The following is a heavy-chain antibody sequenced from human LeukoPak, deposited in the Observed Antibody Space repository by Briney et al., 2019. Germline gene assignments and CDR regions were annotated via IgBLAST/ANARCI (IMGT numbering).Heavy chain of an antibody. CDR3: AREDLGPIMGLGD. V-gene: IGHV4-39*07. D-gene: IGHD3-16*01. CDR1: GGSISSSSYY. CDR2: IYYSGST. J-gene: IGHJ4*02. Sequence: SETLSLTCTVSGGSISSSSYYWGWIRQPPGKGLEWIGSIYYSGSTYYNPSLKSRVTMSVDTSKNQFSLKLSSVTAADTAMYYCAREDLGPIMGLGDWGQGTLVTVSS.